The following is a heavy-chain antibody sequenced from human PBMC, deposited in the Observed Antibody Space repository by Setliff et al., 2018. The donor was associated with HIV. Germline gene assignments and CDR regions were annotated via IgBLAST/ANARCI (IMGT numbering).Heavy chain of an antibody. Sequence: GASVKVSCKPSGSTFSTYDINWVRQATGQGLEWMGWMNPNSGNTGYAQKFQGRVTMTRNTSISTAYMELSSLRSDDTAVYYCASSWSRIRYYGMDVWGQGTTVTVSS. J-gene: IGHJ6*02. CDR1: GSTFSTYD. D-gene: IGHD6-13*01. CDR2: MNPNSGNT. V-gene: IGHV1-8*01. CDR3: ASSWSRIRYYGMDV.